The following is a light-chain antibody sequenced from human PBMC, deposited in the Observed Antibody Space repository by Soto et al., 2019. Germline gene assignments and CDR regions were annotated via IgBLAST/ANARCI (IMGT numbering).Light chain of an antibody. CDR3: HQDDDWRSLT. CDR1: LSVSSN. CDR2: GAS. J-gene: IGKJ1*01. Sequence: EILMTQSPATLSVSPGERATLSCRTSLSVSSNLAWYQQRPGQTPRLLIFGASTRATGVTARFSGSGSGTKFTLTIRGPQSDDFAVYYCHQDDDWRSLTFGPGTKVE. V-gene: IGKV3-15*01.